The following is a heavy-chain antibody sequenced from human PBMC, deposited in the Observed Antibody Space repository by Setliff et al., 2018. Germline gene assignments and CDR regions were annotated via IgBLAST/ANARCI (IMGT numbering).Heavy chain of an antibody. J-gene: IGHJ4*02. CDR2: INPNSGGT. CDR3: ARPRSPKISIFGVTPFDY. D-gene: IGHD3-3*01. V-gene: IGHV1-2*06. CDR1: GYIFTDYY. Sequence: GASVKVSCKASGYIFTDYYMHWVRQAPGQELGWMGRINPNSGGTNYAQKFQGRVTMTRDTSISTAYTELSSLRSEDTATYYCARPRSPKISIFGVTPFDYWGQGTLVTVSS.